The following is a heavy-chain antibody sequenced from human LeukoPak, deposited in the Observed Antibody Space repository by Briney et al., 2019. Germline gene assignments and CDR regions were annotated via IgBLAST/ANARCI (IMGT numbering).Heavy chain of an antibody. V-gene: IGHV3-30*18. D-gene: IGHD4-17*01. CDR2: ISDDGRRK. J-gene: IGHJ4*02. CDR1: GFSFISYD. Sequence: QPGGSLRLSCAASGFSFISYDMHWVRQAPGKGLEWVGVISDDGRRKDYADSVKGRFTISRDNSKDTLYLQMNSLRAEDTAVYYCAKRPSDYGDYVSYFDYWGQGTLVTVSS. CDR3: AKRPSDYGDYVSYFDY.